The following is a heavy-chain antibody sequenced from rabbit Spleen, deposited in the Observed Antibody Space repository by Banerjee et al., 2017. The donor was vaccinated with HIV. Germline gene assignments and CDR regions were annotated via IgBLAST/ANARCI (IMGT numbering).Heavy chain of an antibody. CDR2: IAGSGSGFT. J-gene: IGHJ6*01. CDR3: ARDTSSSFSSYGMDL. CDR1: GFSFSSSGY. V-gene: IGHV1S40*01. Sequence: QSLEESGGDLVNPGASLTLTCTASGFSFSSSGYMCCVRQSPGKGLEWISCIAGSGSGFTYSATWATGRFTCSKTSSTTVTLQMTRLTAADTATYFCARDTSSSFSSYGMDLWRQGTLVTVS. D-gene: IGHD1-1*01.